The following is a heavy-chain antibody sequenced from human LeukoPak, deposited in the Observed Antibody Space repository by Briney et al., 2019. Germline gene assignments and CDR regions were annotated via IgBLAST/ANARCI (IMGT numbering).Heavy chain of an antibody. D-gene: IGHD3-16*02. CDR2: IYYSGST. Sequence: SETLSLTCTVSGGSISSHYWSWIRQPPGKGLEYIGDIYYSGSTNYNPSLKSRVTISVDTSKNQFSLKLSSVTAADTAVYYCARDRWSGALGWDVWGKGTTVTVSS. V-gene: IGHV4-59*11. CDR1: GGSISSHY. J-gene: IGHJ6*04. CDR3: ARDRWSGALGWDV.